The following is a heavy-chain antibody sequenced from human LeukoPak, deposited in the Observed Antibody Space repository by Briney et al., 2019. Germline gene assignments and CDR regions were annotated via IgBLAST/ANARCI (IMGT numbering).Heavy chain of an antibody. J-gene: IGHJ6*03. V-gene: IGHV1-18*01. Sequence: ASVKVSCKASGYTFTSYGISWVRQAPGQGLEWMGWISAYNGNTNYAQKLQGRVTMTTDTSTSTAYMELRSLRSDDTAVYYCARFGWPHYYYYYMDVWGKGTTVTISS. D-gene: IGHD3-10*01. CDR3: ARFGWPHYYYYYMDV. CDR1: GYTFTSYG. CDR2: ISAYNGNT.